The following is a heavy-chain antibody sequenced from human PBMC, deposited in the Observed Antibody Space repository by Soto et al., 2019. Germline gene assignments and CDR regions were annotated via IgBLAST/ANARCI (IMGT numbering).Heavy chain of an antibody. CDR3: ARDSPPPRE. J-gene: IGHJ4*02. CDR1: GYTFTSYG. Sequence: QVQLVQSGAEVKKPGASVKVSCKASGYTFTSYGISWVRQAPGQGLEWMGWISAYNGNTNYAQKLQGRVTMTTDTSTGTAYMEPRRPRTDDTGVDYFARDSPPPREWGQGTLVTVSS. CDR2: ISAYNGNT. V-gene: IGHV1-18*01.